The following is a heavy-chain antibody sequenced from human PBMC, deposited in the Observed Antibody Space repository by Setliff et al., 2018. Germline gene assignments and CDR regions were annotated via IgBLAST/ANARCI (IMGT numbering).Heavy chain of an antibody. D-gene: IGHD1-1*01. CDR3: TSAKLERRTGHHYYMDV. CDR1: GLTFSHAW. V-gene: IGHV3-15*01. J-gene: IGHJ6*03. CDR2: IRSRNDGGTT. Sequence: PGESLKISCAASGLTFSHAWMTWVRQSPGKGLEWVGRIRSRNDGGTTDYAAPVKGRFTFSRDASKNTLYLQMNNLKTEDTATYYCTSAKLERRTGHHYYMDVWGKGTTVTVSS.